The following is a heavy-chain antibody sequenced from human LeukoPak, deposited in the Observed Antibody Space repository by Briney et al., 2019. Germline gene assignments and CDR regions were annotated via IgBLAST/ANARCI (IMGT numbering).Heavy chain of an antibody. J-gene: IGHJ5*02. CDR3: ARDTYYYGSGSSNWFDP. CDR1: SYTFTRYG. Sequence: ASVKVSCKASSYTFTRYGISWVRQAPGQGLEWMGWISGSNGNTNYAQKFQGRVSMTADTSTSTAYMELRSLRSDDTAVYYCARDTYYYGSGSSNWFDPWGQGTLVTVSS. CDR2: ISGSNGNT. V-gene: IGHV1-18*01. D-gene: IGHD3-10*01.